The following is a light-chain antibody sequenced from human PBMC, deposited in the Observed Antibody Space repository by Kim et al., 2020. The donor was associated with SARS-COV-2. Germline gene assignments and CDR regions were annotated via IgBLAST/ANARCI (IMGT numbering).Light chain of an antibody. CDR3: QAWDSSTVV. CDR2: QDS. Sequence: SYELTQPPSVSVSPGQTASITCSGDKLGDKYACWYQQKPGQSPVLVINQDSKRPSGIPERFSGSNSGNTATLTISGPQAMDEADYYCQAWDSSTVVFGGG. CDR1: KLGDKY. V-gene: IGLV3-1*01. J-gene: IGLJ2*01.